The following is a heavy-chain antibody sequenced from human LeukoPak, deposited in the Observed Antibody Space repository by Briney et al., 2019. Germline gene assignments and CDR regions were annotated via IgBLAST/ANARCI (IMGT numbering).Heavy chain of an antibody. CDR1: GLTFSDYW. D-gene: IGHD6-13*01. CDR3: VRQYNSSWLQFFDY. CDR2: IKQDGSAK. V-gene: IGHV3-7*04. Sequence: PGGSLKLSCAAAGLTFSDYWMPWVRQAPGKGLEWVANIKQDGSAKYYVDSVQGRFTISRDNAKNSLYLQMNSLRAEDTAIYYCVRQYNSSWLQFFDYWGQGTLVTVSS. J-gene: IGHJ4*02.